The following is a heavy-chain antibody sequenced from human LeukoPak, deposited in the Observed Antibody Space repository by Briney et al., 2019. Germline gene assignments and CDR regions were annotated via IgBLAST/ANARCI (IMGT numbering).Heavy chain of an antibody. CDR2: ISGSGGTT. Sequence: GGSLRLSCVVSGLTVSSNYMSWVRQAPGKGLEWVSTISGSGGTTYYADSVKGRFTISRDNSKNTLYLQMNSLRAEDTAVYSCAKFPSWGQATPVTVSS. CDR3: AKFPS. CDR1: GLTVSSNY. V-gene: IGHV3-23*01. J-gene: IGHJ4*02.